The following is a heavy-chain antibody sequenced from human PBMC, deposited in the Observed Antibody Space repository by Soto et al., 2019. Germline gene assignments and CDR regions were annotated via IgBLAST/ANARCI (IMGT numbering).Heavy chain of an antibody. CDR1: GDSVSSNSAA. D-gene: IGHD2-2*01. CDR2: TYYRSNWYN. J-gene: IGHJ6*02. V-gene: IGHV6-1*01. Sequence: PSQTLSLTCAISGDSVSSNSAAWNWIRQSPSRGLEWLGRTYYRSNWYNDYAVSVKSRITINPDTSKNQFSLQLNSVTPEDTAVYYCAREGGTGYCSSTSCYGYYYGMDVWGQGTTVTVSS. CDR3: AREGGTGYCSSTSCYGYYYGMDV.